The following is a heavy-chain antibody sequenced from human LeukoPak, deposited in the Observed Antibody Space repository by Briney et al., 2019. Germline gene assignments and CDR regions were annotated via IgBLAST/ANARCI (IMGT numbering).Heavy chain of an antibody. D-gene: IGHD6-13*01. CDR1: GGTFSSYA. J-gene: IGHJ6*02. CDR3: ARANGIAGLGYYYYYGMDV. V-gene: IGHV1-69*13. Sequence: ASVKVSCKASGGTFSSYAISWVRRAPGQGLEWMGGIIPIFGTANYAQKFQGRVTITADESTSTAYMELSSLRSEDTAVYYCARANGIAGLGYYYYYGMDVWGQGTTVTVSS. CDR2: IIPIFGTA.